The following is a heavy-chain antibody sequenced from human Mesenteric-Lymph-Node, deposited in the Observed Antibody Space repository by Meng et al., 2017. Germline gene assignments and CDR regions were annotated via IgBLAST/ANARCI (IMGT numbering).Heavy chain of an antibody. CDR3: ARDCS. J-gene: IGHJ4*02. CDR2: ISGNGANT. V-gene: IGHV3-23*01. Sequence: GESLKISCAASRFTLSDYAMSWVRQAPGKGLEWVSTISGNGANTYYPDSVKGRFTISRDNSKNTVYLQMNSLRAEDTAVYYCARDCSWGQGTLVTVSS. D-gene: IGHD2-15*01. CDR1: RFTLSDYA.